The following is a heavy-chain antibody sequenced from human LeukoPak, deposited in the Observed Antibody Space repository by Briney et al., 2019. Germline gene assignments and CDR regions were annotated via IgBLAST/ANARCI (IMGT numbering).Heavy chain of an antibody. Sequence: ASVKVSCKASGYIFTNFGISWVRQARGQGLEWMGWISGYNGNTKYVQKFRGRVTITADESTNIAYMELRSLKSEDTAVYYCATSEDPVAIPTHWGQGTLVSVSS. CDR1: GYIFTNFG. CDR2: ISGYNGNT. J-gene: IGHJ4*02. V-gene: IGHV1-18*01. D-gene: IGHD4-23*01. CDR3: ATSEDPVAIPTH.